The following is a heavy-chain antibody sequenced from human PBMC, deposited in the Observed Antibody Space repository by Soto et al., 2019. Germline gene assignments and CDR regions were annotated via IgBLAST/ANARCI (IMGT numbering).Heavy chain of an antibody. CDR2: IYHSGST. Sequence: SETLSLTCAVSGGSISSSNRWSWFRQPPGKGLEWIGYIYHSGSTYYNPSLKCRVTISVDTSKNQFSLKLSSVTAADTAVYYCARRDRSGFSYWLDTWGQGTLVT. J-gene: IGHJ5*02. CDR1: GGSISSSNR. V-gene: IGHV4-4*02. D-gene: IGHD3-22*01. CDR3: ARRDRSGFSYWLDT.